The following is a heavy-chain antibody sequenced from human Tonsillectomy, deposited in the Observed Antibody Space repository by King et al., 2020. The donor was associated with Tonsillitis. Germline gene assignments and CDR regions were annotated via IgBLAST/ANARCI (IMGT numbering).Heavy chain of an antibody. V-gene: IGHV4-39*07. CDR1: GGSISSSSYY. Sequence: LQLQESGPRLVKPSETLSLTCTVSGGSISSSSYYWGWIRQPPGNGLEGIGSIYYSGTTYYNPSLKSRVTISVDTSKSQFSLKVSSVTAEDPAVYYCARDRMATVNDAFDIWGQGTMVTVSS. CDR2: IYYSGTT. D-gene: IGHD5-24*01. CDR3: ARDRMATVNDAFDI. J-gene: IGHJ3*02.